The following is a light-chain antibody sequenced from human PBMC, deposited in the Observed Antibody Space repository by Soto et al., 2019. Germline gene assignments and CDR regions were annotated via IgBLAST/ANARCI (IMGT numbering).Light chain of an antibody. CDR2: GNS. CDR1: SSNIGAGYD. Sequence: QSVLTQPPSVSGAPGQRVTISCTGSSSNIGAGYDVHWYQQLPGTAPKLLTYGNSNRPSGVPDRFSGSKSGTSASLAITGLQAEDEADYYCQSYDSSLSVWVFGGGTQLTVL. J-gene: IGLJ3*02. CDR3: QSYDSSLSVWV. V-gene: IGLV1-40*01.